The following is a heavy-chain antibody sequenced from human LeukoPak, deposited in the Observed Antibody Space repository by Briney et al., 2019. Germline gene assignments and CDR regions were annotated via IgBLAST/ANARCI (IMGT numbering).Heavy chain of an antibody. CDR3: ARIIGWSGV. CDR2: MNPNSGNT. D-gene: IGHD3-10*01. V-gene: IGHV1-8*03. CDR1: GYTFTGYY. Sequence: GASVKVSCKASGYTFTGYYMHWVRQAPGQGLEWMGWMNPNSGNTGYAQKFQGRVTITRNTSISTAYMELSSLRSEDTAVYYCARIIGWSGVWGQGTLVTVSS. J-gene: IGHJ4*02.